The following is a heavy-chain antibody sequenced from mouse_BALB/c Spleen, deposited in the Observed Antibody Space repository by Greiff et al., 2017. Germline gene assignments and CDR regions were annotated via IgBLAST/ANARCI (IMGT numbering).Heavy chain of an antibody. CDR2: INPSTGYT. CDR3: ARSANWDGAMDY. D-gene: IGHD4-1*01. Sequence: VQLVESGAELAKPGASVKMSCKASGYTFTSYWMHWVKQRPGQGLEWIGYINPSTGYTEYNQKFKDKATLTADKSSSTAYMQLSSLTSEDSAVYYCARSANWDGAMDYWGQGTSVTVSS. V-gene: IGHV1-7*01. CDR1: GYTFTSYW. J-gene: IGHJ4*01.